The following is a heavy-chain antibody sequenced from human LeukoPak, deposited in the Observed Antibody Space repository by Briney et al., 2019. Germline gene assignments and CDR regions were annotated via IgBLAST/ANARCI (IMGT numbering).Heavy chain of an antibody. D-gene: IGHD3-22*01. J-gene: IGHJ4*02. CDR2: IKSKTDGGTT. V-gene: IGHV3-15*01. CDR3: TTSYYDSSGYHN. CDR1: GFTFSNAW. Sequence: GGSLRLSCAASGFTFSNAWMSWVRQAPGKGLEWVGRIKSKTDGGTTDYAAPVKGRFTISRDDSKNTLYQQMNSLKTEDTAVYYCTTSYYDSSGYHNWGQGTLVTVSS.